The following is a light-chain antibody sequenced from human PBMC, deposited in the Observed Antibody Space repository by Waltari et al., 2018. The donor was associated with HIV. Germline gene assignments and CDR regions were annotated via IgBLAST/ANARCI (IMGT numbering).Light chain of an antibody. CDR1: RSDVGAYKY. V-gene: IGLV2-8*01. CDR2: AVN. J-gene: IGLJ2*01. CDR3: SSYAGSAVV. Sequence: QSALTQPPSASGSRGPSVPISCTGTRSDVGAYKYGSWYQQYPGMAPKLIIYAVNQRPAGVPDRFSGSKSGNTASRTGSGLQAEDEADVYCSSYAGSAVVFGGGTKLTVL.